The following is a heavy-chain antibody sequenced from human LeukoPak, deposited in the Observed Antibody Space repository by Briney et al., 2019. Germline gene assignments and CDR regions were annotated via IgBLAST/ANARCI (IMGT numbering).Heavy chain of an antibody. CDR2: IRYVGGET. CDR1: GFTFSNFG. Sequence: GGSLTLSCAASGFTFSNFGMHWVRQAPGKGLEWVAFIRYVGGETFYADSVKGRFTISRDNFENTLYLQMNSLRPEDTAVYYWAKDLIRNLWFGESWGEGTLVTVSS. D-gene: IGHD3-10*01. J-gene: IGHJ5*02. V-gene: IGHV3-30*02. CDR3: AKDLIRNLWFGES.